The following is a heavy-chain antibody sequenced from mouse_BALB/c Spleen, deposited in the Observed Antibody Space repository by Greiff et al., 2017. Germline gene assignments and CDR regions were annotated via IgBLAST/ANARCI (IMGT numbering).Heavy chain of an antibody. CDR1: GFTFSSYA. CDR2: ISSGGSYT. CDR3: ARHSGNYDAMDY. V-gene: IGHV5-9-3*01. Sequence: EVKVEESGGGLVKPGGSLKLSCAASGFTFSSYAMSWVRQTPEKRLEWVATISSGGSYTYYPDSVKGRFTISRDNAKNTLYLQMSSLRSEDTAMYYCARHSGNYDAMDYWGQGTSVTVSS. D-gene: IGHD2-1*01. J-gene: IGHJ4*01.